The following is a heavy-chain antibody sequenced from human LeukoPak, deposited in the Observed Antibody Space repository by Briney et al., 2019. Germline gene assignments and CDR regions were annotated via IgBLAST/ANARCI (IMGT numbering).Heavy chain of an antibody. J-gene: IGHJ3*02. CDR1: GGSISSGDYY. Sequence: SETLSLTCTVSGGSISSGDYYWSWIRQPPGKGLEWIGYIYYSGSTYYNSSLKSRVTISVDTSKNQFSLKLSSVTAADTAVYYCARAEQLVRGAFDIWGQGTMVTVSS. CDR2: IYYSGST. CDR3: ARAEQLVRGAFDI. D-gene: IGHD6-13*01. V-gene: IGHV4-30-4*08.